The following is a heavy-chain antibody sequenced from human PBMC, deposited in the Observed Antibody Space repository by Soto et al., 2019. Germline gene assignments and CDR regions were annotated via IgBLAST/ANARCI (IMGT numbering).Heavy chain of an antibody. CDR2: MYYSGIT. V-gene: IGHV4-59*01. CDR3: AREGLEGNAFDM. CDR1: GGSIRSYY. Sequence: QVQLQESGPGLVKPSETLSVTCTVSGGSIRSYYWSWIRQPPGKGLEWIGYMYYSGITNYKPSLKRRVTISVDMSRNQISLKLSSVTAADTAVYYCAREGLEGNAFDMWGQGTMVIVSS. D-gene: IGHD1-1*01. J-gene: IGHJ3*02.